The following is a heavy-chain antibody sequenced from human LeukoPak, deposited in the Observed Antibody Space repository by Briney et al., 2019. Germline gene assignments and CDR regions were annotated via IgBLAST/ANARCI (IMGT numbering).Heavy chain of an antibody. CDR2: VAPDGTTP. V-gene: IGHV3-74*01. J-gene: IGHJ4*02. Sequence: GGSLRHSCSASGFTYNNYWLHWVHQAPPKELVWVSRVAPDGTTPNYASSVKGRFTMSRDSAKNTLYLQMNSLRVEDTAVYYCARTTKGVATIDYWGQGTLVTVSS. CDR1: GFTYNNYW. D-gene: IGHD5-12*01. CDR3: ARTTKGVATIDY.